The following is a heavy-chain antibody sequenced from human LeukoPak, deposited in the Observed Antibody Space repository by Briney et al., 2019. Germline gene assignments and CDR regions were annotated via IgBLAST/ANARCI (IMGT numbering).Heavy chain of an antibody. Sequence: GGSLRLSCAASGFTFSSYWMHWVRQAPGKGLVWVSRINSDGSSTSYADSVKGRFTISRDNAKNTLYLQMNSLRAEDTAVYYCASPAGSMVRGAYEDYYYYYMDVLGKGTTVTVSS. CDR1: GFTFSSYW. D-gene: IGHD3-10*01. CDR2: INSDGSST. J-gene: IGHJ6*03. V-gene: IGHV3-74*01. CDR3: ASPAGSMVRGAYEDYYYYYMDV.